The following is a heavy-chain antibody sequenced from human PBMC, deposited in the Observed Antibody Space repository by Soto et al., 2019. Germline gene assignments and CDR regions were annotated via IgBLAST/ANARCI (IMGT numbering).Heavy chain of an antibody. J-gene: IGHJ4*02. CDR3: ARGPLVVLNYFES. CDR2: LFRPTDIT. CDR1: GGTFRNYP. V-gene: IGHV1-69*02. Sequence: QVQLVQSGTEVKKPGSSVKVSCKASGGTFRNYPINWVRQAPGQGLEWMGSLFRPTDITDYAQNFQDRLTISADKSTRTAYMEWSSLTSDDTAMYFCARGPLVVLNYFESWGQGTLVTVSS.